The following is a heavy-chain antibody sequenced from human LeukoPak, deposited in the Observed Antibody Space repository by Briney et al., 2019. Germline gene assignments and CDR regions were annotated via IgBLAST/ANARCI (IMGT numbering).Heavy chain of an antibody. Sequence: GGSLRLSCAASGFTFDDYAMHWVRQAPGKGLEWVSGISWNSGSIGYADSVKGRFTISRDNAKNSLYLQMNSLRAEDTAIYYCARGFDNLGSGWYSYWGQGTLVTVSS. CDR2: ISWNSGSI. J-gene: IGHJ4*02. D-gene: IGHD6-19*01. V-gene: IGHV3-9*01. CDR3: ARGFDNLGSGWYSY. CDR1: GFTFDDYA.